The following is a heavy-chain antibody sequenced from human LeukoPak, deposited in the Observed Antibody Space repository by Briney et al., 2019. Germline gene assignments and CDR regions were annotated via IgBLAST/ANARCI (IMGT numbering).Heavy chain of an antibody. CDR1: GYTFTSYD. J-gene: IGHJ4*02. CDR2: INPNSGGT. D-gene: IGHD1-26*01. V-gene: IGHV1-2*02. CDR3: ARVSWEKGLDY. Sequence: ASVKVSCKASGYTFTSYDINWVRQPPAQGLEWVGWINPNSGGTNYAQKLQGGVTMTRDTSISTAYMELSRLRSDDTVVYYWARVSWEKGLDYWGQGTLVTVSS.